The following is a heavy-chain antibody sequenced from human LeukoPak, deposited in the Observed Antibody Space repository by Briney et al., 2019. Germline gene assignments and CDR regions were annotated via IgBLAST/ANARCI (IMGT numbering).Heavy chain of an antibody. V-gene: IGHV3-48*03. D-gene: IGHD5-12*01. CDR1: GFTFSSYK. CDR3: ASYSAYDNDY. CDR2: ISRSGSTT. Sequence: GGSLRLSCAASGFTFSSYKMNWVRQAPGKGLEWVSYISRSGSTTYYPDSMKGRFTISRDNAKNSLYLQLNSLRAEDTAVYYCASYSAYDNDYWGQGTLVTVSA. J-gene: IGHJ4*02.